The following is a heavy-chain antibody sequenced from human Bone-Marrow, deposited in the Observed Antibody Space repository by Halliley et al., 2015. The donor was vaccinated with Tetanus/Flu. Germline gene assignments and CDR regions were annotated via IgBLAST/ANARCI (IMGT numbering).Heavy chain of an antibody. J-gene: IGHJ4*02. V-gene: IGHV4-4*02. CDR2: IPHGGNP. CDR3: ARNCAELRCFGH. D-gene: IGHD3-3*01. Sequence: REWIGEIPHGGNPTQNPPLKSRVTMSVTQSSNQFSLNLISVTAADTAVYYCARNCAELRCFGHWGQGTLVTVSS.